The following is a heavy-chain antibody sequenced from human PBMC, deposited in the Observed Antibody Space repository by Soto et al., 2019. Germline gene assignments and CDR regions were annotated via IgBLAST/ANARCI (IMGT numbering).Heavy chain of an antibody. J-gene: IGHJ5*02. V-gene: IGHV3-30-3*01. D-gene: IGHD5-18*01. Sequence: GGSLRLSCAASGFTFSSYAMHWVRQAPGKGLEWVAVISYDGSNKYYADSVEGRFTISRDNSKNTLYLQMNSLRAEDTAVYYCAREIVAAMAPWGQGTLVTVSS. CDR1: GFTFSSYA. CDR3: AREIVAAMAP. CDR2: ISYDGSNK.